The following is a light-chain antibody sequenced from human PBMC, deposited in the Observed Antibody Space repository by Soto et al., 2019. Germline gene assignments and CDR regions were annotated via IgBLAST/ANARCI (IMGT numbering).Light chain of an antibody. Sequence: DVALTQSPGSLPVTLGQPASISCRSSQGLVYTHGHTYWNLFQQRPSQSPSRLIYEVSNWDSGVPDRFSGSGSGTDFTLKISRVEPEDIGVYYCMQGAHWPPTFGQGTRLDIK. V-gene: IGKV2D-30*01. CDR1: QGLVYTHGHTY. CDR2: EVS. CDR3: MQGAHWPPT. J-gene: IGKJ5*01.